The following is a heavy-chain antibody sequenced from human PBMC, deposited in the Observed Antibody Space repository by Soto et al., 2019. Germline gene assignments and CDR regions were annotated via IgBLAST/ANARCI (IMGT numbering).Heavy chain of an antibody. V-gene: IGHV3-7*01. CDR3: ARDVRYCSGGSCYFNY. D-gene: IGHD2-15*01. CDR2: IKQDGSEK. J-gene: IGHJ4*02. CDR1: GFTFSSYW. Sequence: GGSLRLSCAASGFTFSSYWMSWVRQAPGKGLEWVANIKQDGSEKYYVDSVKGRFTISRDNAKNSLYLQMNSLRAEDTAVYYCARDVRYCSGGSCYFNYWGQGTLVTVSS.